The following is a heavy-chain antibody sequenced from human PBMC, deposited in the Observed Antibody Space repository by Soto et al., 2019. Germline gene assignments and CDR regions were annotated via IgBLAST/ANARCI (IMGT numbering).Heavy chain of an antibody. CDR1: GGSISGYY. CDR3: ARESYYGSGATVVAY. J-gene: IGHJ4*02. D-gene: IGHD3-10*01. CDR2: IYYSGTT. V-gene: IGHV4-59*01. Sequence: QVQLQESGPGLVRPSETLSLTCTVSGGSISGYYWSWIRQPPGKGLEWIGYIYYSGTTSYNPSLHSRVTMSADTSMNQFALKVNSVTAADTAVYYCARESYYGSGATVVAYWGQGTLVTVSS.